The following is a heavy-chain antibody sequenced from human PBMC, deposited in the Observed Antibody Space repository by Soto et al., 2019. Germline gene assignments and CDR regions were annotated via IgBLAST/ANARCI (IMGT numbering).Heavy chain of an antibody. CDR2: IIPIFGTA. CDR1: GDTFSSYA. CDR3: AREYGSGSYFDY. J-gene: IGHJ4*02. Sequence: SVKVSCKASGDTFSSYAISWVRQAPGQGLEWMGGIIPIFGTANYAQKFQGRVTITADESTSTAYMELSSLRSEDTAVYYCAREYGSGSYFDYWGQGTLVTVSS. V-gene: IGHV1-69*13. D-gene: IGHD3-10*01.